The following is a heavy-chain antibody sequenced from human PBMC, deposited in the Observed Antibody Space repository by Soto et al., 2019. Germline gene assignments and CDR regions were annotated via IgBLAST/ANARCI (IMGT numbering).Heavy chain of an antibody. CDR2: IYPGDSDT. CDR1: GYSFTSYW. J-gene: IGHJ4*02. Sequence: PGESLKISCKGSGYSFTSYWIGWVRQMPGKGLEWMGIIYPGDSDTRYSPSFQGQVTISADKSISTAYLQWSSLKASDTAIYYCARIRKNCGGDCYALEYWGQGTLVTVSS. CDR3: ARIRKNCGGDCYALEY. V-gene: IGHV5-51*01. D-gene: IGHD2-21*02.